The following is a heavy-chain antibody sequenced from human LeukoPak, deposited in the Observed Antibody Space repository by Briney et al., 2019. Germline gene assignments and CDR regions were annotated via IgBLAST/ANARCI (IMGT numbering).Heavy chain of an antibody. Sequence: GGSLRLSCATSGFPFETNAMSWVRQAPGKGLEWVATIGNTETFYADSVTGRFTISRDNSKNTVNLQINRLRVEDTAIYYCAKDWIQFNRVFDCFDSWGQGTLVTVSS. CDR3: AKDWIQFNRVFDCFDS. CDR2: IGNTET. D-gene: IGHD5-18*01. CDR1: GFPFETNA. J-gene: IGHJ4*02. V-gene: IGHV3-23*01.